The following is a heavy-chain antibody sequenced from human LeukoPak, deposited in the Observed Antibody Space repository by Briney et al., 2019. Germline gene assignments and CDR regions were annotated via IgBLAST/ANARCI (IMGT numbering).Heavy chain of an antibody. CDR1: GFSLSTTGMC. D-gene: IGHD6-19*01. V-gene: IGHV2-70*13. CDR2: IDWDDDK. Sequence: ESGLALVNPTQTLTLTYTFSGFSLSTTGMCVTWIRQPPEPALEWLALIDWDDDKFYSPSLGTRLTISKDTSRNQVVLAMTNMDPVDTATYYCARQRGYSSGRGVDYWGQGTPVTVSS. CDR3: ARQRGYSSGRGVDY. J-gene: IGHJ4*02.